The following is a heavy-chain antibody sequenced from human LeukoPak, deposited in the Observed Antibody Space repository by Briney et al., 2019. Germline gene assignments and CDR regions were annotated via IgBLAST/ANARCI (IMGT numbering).Heavy chain of an antibody. CDR1: GFTVSSNY. CDR2: IYSGGST. CDR3: ARDPRTPTFMTTVVTDGMDV. Sequence: PGGSLRLSCAASGFTVSSNYMSWVRQAPGKGLEWVSVIYSGGSTYYADSVKGRFTISRDNSKNTLYLQMNSLRAEDTAVYYCARDPRTPTFMTTVVTDGMDVWGQGTTVTVSS. D-gene: IGHD4-23*01. V-gene: IGHV3-53*01. J-gene: IGHJ6*02.